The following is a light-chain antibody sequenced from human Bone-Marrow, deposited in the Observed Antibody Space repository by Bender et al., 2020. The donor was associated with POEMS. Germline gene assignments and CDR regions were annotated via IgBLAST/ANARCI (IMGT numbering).Light chain of an antibody. CDR3: SSYTSSSTLV. J-gene: IGLJ3*02. CDR1: SSDVGTYNL. V-gene: IGLV2-14*02. CDR2: DVS. Sequence: QSALTQPASVSGSPGQSITISCTGSSSDVGTYNLVSWYQQHPGKAPKLMIYDVSSRPSGVSDRFAGSKSGNTASLTISGLQADDEADYYCSSYTSSSTLVFGGGTKLTVL.